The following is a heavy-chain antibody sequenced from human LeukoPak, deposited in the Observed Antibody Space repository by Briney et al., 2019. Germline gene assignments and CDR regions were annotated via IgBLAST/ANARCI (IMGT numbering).Heavy chain of an antibody. CDR2: INSDGSST. V-gene: IGHV3-74*01. D-gene: IGHD5-18*01. CDR1: GFTFSNYW. Sequence: PGGSLRLSCAASGFTFSNYWMHWVRQVPGKGLVWVSRINSDGSSTSHADSVKGRFTISRDNAKSTLYLQMNSLRGEDTAVYYCARRGLRGYSPGDFDCWGQGTLVTVSS. CDR3: ARRGLRGYSPGDFDC. J-gene: IGHJ4*02.